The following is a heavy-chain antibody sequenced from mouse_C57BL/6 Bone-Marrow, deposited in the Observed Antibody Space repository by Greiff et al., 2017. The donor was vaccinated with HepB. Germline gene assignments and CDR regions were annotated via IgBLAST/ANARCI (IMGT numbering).Heavy chain of an antibody. CDR2: INPSTGGT. J-gene: IGHJ2*01. D-gene: IGHD3-3*01. V-gene: IGHV1-42*01. CDR1: GYSFTGYY. CDR3: ARGTRLDY. Sequence: EVQLQQSGPELVKPGASVKISCKASGYSFTGYYMNWVKQSPEKSLEWIGEINPSTGGTTYNQKFKAKATLTVDKSSSTAYMQLKSLTSEDSAVYYCARGTRLDYWGQVTTLTVSS.